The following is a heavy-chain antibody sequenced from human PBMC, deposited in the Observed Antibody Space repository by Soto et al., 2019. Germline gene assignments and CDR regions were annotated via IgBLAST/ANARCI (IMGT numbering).Heavy chain of an antibody. CDR1: GFTFSSYS. V-gene: IGHV3-21*01. J-gene: IGHJ2*01. D-gene: IGHD4-17*01. CDR3: ARHPYGDPSYFGL. Sequence: EVQLVESGGGLVKPGGSLKLSCAASGFTFSSYSMNWVRQAPGKGLEWVSSISSSSSYIYYADSVKGRLTISRDNAKNSLYLQMNSLRAEDTAVYYCARHPYGDPSYFGLWGRGTLVTVSS. CDR2: ISSSSSYI.